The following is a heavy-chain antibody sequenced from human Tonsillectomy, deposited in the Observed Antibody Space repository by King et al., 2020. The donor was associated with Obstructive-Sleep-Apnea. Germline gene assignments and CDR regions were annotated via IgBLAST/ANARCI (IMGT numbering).Heavy chain of an antibody. CDR2: ISWNSGSL. D-gene: IGHD3-9*01. J-gene: IGHJ4*02. CDR1: GFIFDDYA. V-gene: IGHV3-9*01. Sequence: VQLVESGGDLVQPGRSLRLSCAASGFIFDDYAMHWVRQAPGKGLEWVSGISWNSGSLGYADSVKGRFTISNDNAKNTRYLQMNSLRAEDTALYYCAKSTYYDILTGYTAFDYWGQGTLVTVSS. CDR3: AKSTYYDILTGYTAFDY.